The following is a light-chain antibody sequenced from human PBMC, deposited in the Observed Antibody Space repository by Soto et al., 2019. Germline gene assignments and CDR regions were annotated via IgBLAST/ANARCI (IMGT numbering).Light chain of an antibody. J-gene: IGKJ4*01. V-gene: IGKV3-15*01. CDR3: QQYNYWPLA. CDR2: GAS. Sequence: EITMTQSPGTLSVSLGERATLSCRASLNIRTNLAWYQQKPGQAPRLLIYGASTRATGISVRFTGSGSGTDFPLTISSLQSEDFAVYHCQQYNYWPLAFGGGTKVEIK. CDR1: LNIRTN.